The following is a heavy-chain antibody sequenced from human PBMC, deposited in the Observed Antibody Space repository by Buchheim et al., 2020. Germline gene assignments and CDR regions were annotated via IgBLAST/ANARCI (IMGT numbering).Heavy chain of an antibody. CDR1: GGSISSYY. CDR2: IYYSGST. Sequence: QVQLQESGPGLVKPSETLSLTCTVSGGSISSYYWSWIRQPPGKGLEWIGYIYYSGSTNYNPSLKSRVTISVATSKNQFSLKLSSVTAADTAVYYCAREGYCSGGSCYSAFDYWGQGTL. J-gene: IGHJ4*02. V-gene: IGHV4-59*01. D-gene: IGHD2-15*01. CDR3: AREGYCSGGSCYSAFDY.